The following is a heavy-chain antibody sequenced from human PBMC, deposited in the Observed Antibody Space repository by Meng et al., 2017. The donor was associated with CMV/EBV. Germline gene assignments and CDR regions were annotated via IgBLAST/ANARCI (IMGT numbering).Heavy chain of an antibody. CDR2: IYYSGST. D-gene: IGHD3-10*01. CDR3: ASLAGDY. CDR1: GGSISSSSYY. Sequence: QLQLQEWGPGMVKPSETLSLTCIVSGGSISSSSYYGGWIRQPPGKGLEWIGSIYYSGSTYYNPSLKSRVTISVDTSKNQFSLKLSSVTTADTAVYYCASLAGDYWGQGTLVTVSS. V-gene: IGHV4-39*07. J-gene: IGHJ4*02.